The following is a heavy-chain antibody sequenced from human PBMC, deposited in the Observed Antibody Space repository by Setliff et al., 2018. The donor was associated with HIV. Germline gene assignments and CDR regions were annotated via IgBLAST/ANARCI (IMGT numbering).Heavy chain of an antibody. CDR1: GASISSSGYY. V-gene: IGHV4-39*07. CDR2: IYYSGST. J-gene: IGHJ3*02. D-gene: IGHD2-2*01. CDR3: ASQHDIPPAIVPFDI. Sequence: ASETLSLTCTVSGASISSSGYYWGGIRQPPGKGLEWIGTIYYSGSTYYNPSLKSRVTISVDTSKNQFSLKRSSVTAADTAVYYCASQHDIPPAIVPFDIWGQGTMVTVSS.